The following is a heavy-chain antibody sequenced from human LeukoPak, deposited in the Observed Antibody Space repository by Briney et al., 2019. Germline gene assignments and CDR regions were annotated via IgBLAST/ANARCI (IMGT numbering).Heavy chain of an antibody. CDR1: GGSFSGYY. D-gene: IGHD5-12*01. CDR3: ARGWLRVYYYYYMDV. Sequence: SETLSLTCAVYGGSFSGYYWSWIRQSPGKGLEWIGEINHSGSTNYNPSLKSRVTISVDTSKNQFSLKLSSVTAADTAMYYCARGWLRVYYYYYMDVWGKGTTVTVSS. CDR2: INHSGST. V-gene: IGHV4-34*01. J-gene: IGHJ6*03.